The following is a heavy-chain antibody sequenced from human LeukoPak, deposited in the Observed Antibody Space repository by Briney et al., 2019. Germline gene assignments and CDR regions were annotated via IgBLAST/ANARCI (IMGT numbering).Heavy chain of an antibody. J-gene: IGHJ5*02. D-gene: IGHD6-25*01. CDR3: ARVQAAGNDNWFDP. CDR2: ISAYNGNT. Sequence: GASVKVSCTASGYTFTSYGISWVRQAPGQGLEWMGWISAYNGNTNYAQKLQGRVTTTTDTSTSTAYMELRSLRSDDTAVYYCARVQAAGNDNWFDPWGQGTLVTVSS. V-gene: IGHV1-18*04. CDR1: GYTFTSYG.